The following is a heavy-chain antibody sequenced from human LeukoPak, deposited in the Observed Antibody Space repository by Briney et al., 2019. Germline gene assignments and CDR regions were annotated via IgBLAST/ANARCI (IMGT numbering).Heavy chain of an antibody. J-gene: IGHJ5*02. CDR2: IYYSGST. CDR1: GGTISSSSYY. D-gene: IGHD2-2*01. V-gene: IGHV4-39*07. CDR3: ARGTIVVVPAARHPAWFDP. Sequence: SETLSLTCTVSGGTISSSSYYWGWIRQPPGKGLEWIGSIYYSGSTYYNPSLKSRVTISVDTSKNQFSLKLSSVTAADTAVYYCARGTIVVVPAARHPAWFDPWGQGTLVTVSS.